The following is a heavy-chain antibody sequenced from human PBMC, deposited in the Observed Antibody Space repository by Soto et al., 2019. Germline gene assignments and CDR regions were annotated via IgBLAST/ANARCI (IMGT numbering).Heavy chain of an antibody. J-gene: IGHJ4*02. CDR2: ITYDGSNK. Sequence: QVQLVESGGGVVQPGRSLRLSCAASGFIFRNYAMHWVRQAPGKGLEWVVVITYDGSNKYYADPVKGRFTISRDNSENTLYLQMNSLRAEDTAIYYCARGRNYYGSGSQGYFDYWGQGTLVTVSS. CDR3: ARGRNYYGSGSQGYFDY. CDR1: GFIFRNYA. D-gene: IGHD3-10*01. V-gene: IGHV3-30-3*01.